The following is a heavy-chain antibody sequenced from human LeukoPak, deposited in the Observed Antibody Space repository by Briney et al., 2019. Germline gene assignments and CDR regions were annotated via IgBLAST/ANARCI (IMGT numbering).Heavy chain of an antibody. V-gene: IGHV5-51*01. Sequence: GGSLKISCEGSGSRFSNYWIGWVRQMPGKGLEWMGIIYPGDYETRYSPSFQGLVTISVDKSISTAYLQWSSLKASDTAMYYCAIPPGYCGNDCSFDHWGQGTLVTVSS. CDR1: GSRFSNYW. J-gene: IGHJ4*02. D-gene: IGHD2-21*02. CDR3: AIPPGYCGNDCSFDH. CDR2: IYPGDYET.